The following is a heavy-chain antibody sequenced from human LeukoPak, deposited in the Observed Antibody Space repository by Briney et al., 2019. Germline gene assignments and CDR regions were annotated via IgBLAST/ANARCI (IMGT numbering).Heavy chain of an antibody. Sequence: RTSETLSLTCTVSGGSISTSNYYWGWIRQPPGKGLEWIGNIFYSGSTYYSPSLRSRVTISLDTSRNQFSLKLSSVTAADTAVYYCARGTHSSGYLLPRRWFDPWGQGTLVTVSS. D-gene: IGHD3-22*01. CDR1: GGSISTSNYY. CDR3: ARGTHSSGYLLPRRWFDP. CDR2: IFYSGST. J-gene: IGHJ5*02. V-gene: IGHV4-39*07.